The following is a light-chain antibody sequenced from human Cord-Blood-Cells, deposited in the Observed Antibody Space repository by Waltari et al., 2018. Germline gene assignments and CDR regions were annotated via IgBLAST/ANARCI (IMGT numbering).Light chain of an antibody. CDR1: QDISNY. V-gene: IGKV1-39*01. J-gene: IGKJ1*01. Sequence: DIQMTQSPSSLSASVGDRVTITCQASQDISNYLNWYQQKPGKAPKLLIYDASNLETGVPSRFSGSGSVTDFTLTISSLQPEDFATYYCQQSYSTPWTFGQGTKVEIK. CDR2: DAS. CDR3: QQSYSTPWT.